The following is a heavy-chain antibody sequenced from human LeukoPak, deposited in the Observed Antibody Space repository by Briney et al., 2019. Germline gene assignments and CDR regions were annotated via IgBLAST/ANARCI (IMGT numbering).Heavy chain of an antibody. CDR3: ARIGYSSSCFDY. D-gene: IGHD6-13*01. V-gene: IGHV3-21*01. Sequence: GGSLRLSFAASGFTFSSYAMSWVRQAPGKGLEWVSSISSSSSYIYYADSVKGRFTISRDNAKHSVYLQMNSLRAEDTAIYYCARIGYSSSCFDYWGQGTLVTVSS. CDR1: GFTFSSYA. CDR2: ISSSSSYI. J-gene: IGHJ4*03.